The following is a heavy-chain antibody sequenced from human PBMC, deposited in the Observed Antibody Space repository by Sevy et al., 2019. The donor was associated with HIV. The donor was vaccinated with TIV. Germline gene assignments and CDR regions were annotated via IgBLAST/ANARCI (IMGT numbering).Heavy chain of an antibody. CDR1: GYTFTSYG. V-gene: IGHV1-18*01. CDR2: ISAYNGNT. CDR3: ARDPPNIVVVPAPMRAPALQGGRDYYYGMDV. Sequence: ASVKVSCKASGYTFTSYGISWVRQAPGQGLEWMGWISAYNGNTNYAQKLQGRVTMTTDTSTSTAYMELRSLRSDDTAVYYCARDPPNIVVVPAPMRAPALQGGRDYYYGMDVWGQGTTVTVSS. J-gene: IGHJ6*02. D-gene: IGHD2-2*01.